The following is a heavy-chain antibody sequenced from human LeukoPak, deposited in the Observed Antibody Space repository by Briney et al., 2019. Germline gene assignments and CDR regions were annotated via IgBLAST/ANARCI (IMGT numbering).Heavy chain of an antibody. D-gene: IGHD5-18*01. CDR1: GFTFSSYA. CDR2: ISYDGSNK. V-gene: IGHV3-30*04. CDR3: ATLGRGYSYGYLFY. J-gene: IGHJ4*02. Sequence: PGGSLRLSCAASGFTFSSYAMHWVRQAPGKGLEWVAVISYDGSNKYYADSVKGRFTISRDNSKNTLYLQMNSLRAEDTAVYYCATLGRGYSYGYLFYWGQGTLVTVSS.